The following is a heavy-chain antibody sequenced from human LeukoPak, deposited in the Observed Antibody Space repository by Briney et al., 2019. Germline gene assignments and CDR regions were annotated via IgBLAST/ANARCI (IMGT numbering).Heavy chain of an antibody. CDR1: GFTFSSYW. V-gene: IGHV3-74*01. J-gene: IGHJ4*02. D-gene: IGHD1-26*01. Sequence: GGSXRLSCAASGFTFSSYWMHWVRQASGKGLVWVSLINSHGSATTYADSVKPRFTISTDNPKNPLYLQMNSLRAEDTAVYYCATKLVGTKSSEFEYWGQGTLVTVSS. CDR3: ATKLVGTKSSEFEY. CDR2: INSHGSAT.